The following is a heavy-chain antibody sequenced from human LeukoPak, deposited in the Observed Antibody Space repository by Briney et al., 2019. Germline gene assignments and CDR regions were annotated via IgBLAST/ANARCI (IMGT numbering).Heavy chain of an antibody. CDR1: EYTFTSYA. CDR2: INAGNGNT. J-gene: IGHJ6*02. D-gene: IGHD3-3*01. V-gene: IGHV1-3*01. Sequence: ASVKVSCKASEYTFTSYAMHWVRQAPGQRLEWMGWINAGNGNTKYSQKFQGRVTITRDTSASTAYMELSSLRSEDTAVYYCARDADYDFWSGYYTVSYGMDVWGQGTTVTVSS. CDR3: ARDADYDFWSGYYTVSYGMDV.